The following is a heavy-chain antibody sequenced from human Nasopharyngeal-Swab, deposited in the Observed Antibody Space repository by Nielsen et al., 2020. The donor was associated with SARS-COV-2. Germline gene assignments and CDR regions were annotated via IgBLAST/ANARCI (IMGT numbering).Heavy chain of an antibody. J-gene: IGHJ4*02. V-gene: IGHV1-46*01. CDR3: ARVGVGYSGYDSVDY. CDR2: INPSGGST. D-gene: IGHD5-12*01. Sequence: WVRQAPGQGLEWMGIINPSGGSTSYAQKFQGRVTMTRDTSTSTVYLELSSLRSDDTAVDYCARVGVGYSGYDSVDYWGQGTLVTVSS.